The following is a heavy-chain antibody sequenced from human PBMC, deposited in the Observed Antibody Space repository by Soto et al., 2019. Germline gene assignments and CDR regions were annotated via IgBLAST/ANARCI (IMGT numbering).Heavy chain of an antibody. V-gene: IGHV4-31*03. CDR1: DGSISSGGYY. Sequence: PSETLSLTCTVSDGSISSGGYYWTWIRQHPGKGLEWIGYIYYTGYTFYNPSLKSRVTVSIDMSQNQFSLKLSSVTDADTAVYYCARDRPYCSNGVCYRFFDPWGQGTLVTVSS. J-gene: IGHJ5*02. CDR3: ARDRPYCSNGVCYRFFDP. D-gene: IGHD2-8*01. CDR2: IYYTGYT.